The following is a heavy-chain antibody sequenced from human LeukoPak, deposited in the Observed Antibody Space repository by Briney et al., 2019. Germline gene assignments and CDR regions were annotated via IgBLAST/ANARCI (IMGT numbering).Heavy chain of an antibody. CDR3: ARRSAGGATRCFAFDI. D-gene: IGHD1-26*01. J-gene: IGHJ3*02. Sequence: PSETLSLTCTVSGGSISSYYWSWIRQPAGKGLEWIGRIYTSGNTNYNPSLKSRVTMSVDTSKNQFSLKLSSVTAADTAVYYCARRSAGGATRCFAFDIWGQGTMVTVSS. CDR1: GGSISSYY. CDR2: IYTSGNT. V-gene: IGHV4-4*07.